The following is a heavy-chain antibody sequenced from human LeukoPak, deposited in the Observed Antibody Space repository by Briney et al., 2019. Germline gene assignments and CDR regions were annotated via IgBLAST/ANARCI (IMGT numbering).Heavy chain of an antibody. V-gene: IGHV4-4*07. D-gene: IGHD3-10*01. CDR3: ARDRMDYSVRYFDY. CDR1: GGSISSYY. Sequence: KSSETLSLTCTVSGGSISSYYWSWIRQPAGKGLEWIGRIYTSGSTNYNPSLKSRVTMSVDTSKNQFSLKLSSVTAADTAVYYCARDRMDYSVRYFDYWGQGTLVTVSS. CDR2: IYTSGST. J-gene: IGHJ4*02.